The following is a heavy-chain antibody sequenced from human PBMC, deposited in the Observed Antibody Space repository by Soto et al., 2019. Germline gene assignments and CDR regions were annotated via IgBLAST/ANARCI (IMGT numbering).Heavy chain of an antibody. Sequence: QVQLVQSGAEVKKPGSSVKVSCKASGYNFTSYAMHWVRQAPGQRLDWMGWINACNGNTKYSQKFQGRVTITRDRSASTAYMELSSLRSEDKAVYYCARELGANWNYVISGFDPCGQGTLVTVSS. CDR3: ARELGANWNYVISGFDP. CDR2: INACNGNT. CDR1: GYNFTSYA. D-gene: IGHD1-7*01. V-gene: IGHV1-3*01. J-gene: IGHJ5*02.